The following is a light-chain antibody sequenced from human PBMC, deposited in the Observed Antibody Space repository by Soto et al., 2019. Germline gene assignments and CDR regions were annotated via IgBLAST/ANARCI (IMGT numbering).Light chain of an antibody. V-gene: IGKV3D-20*02. CDR2: AAS. J-gene: IGKJ4*01. CDR3: QQRSNWPLT. Sequence: EIVLTQSPATLSLSPGERATLSCRASQSVSSSHLAWYQHKPGQAPRLLNYAASSRATGSPDRVSGGASGTDFTLTISRLEPEDFAVYYCQQRSNWPLTFGGGTKVDI. CDR1: QSVSSSH.